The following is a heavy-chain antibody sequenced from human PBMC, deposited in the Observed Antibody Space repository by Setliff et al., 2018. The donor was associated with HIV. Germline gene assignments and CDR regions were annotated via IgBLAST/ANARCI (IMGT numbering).Heavy chain of an antibody. Sequence: PGRSLRLSCAASGFTFSGSTIHWVRQASGKGLEWVGRIGSKANSYATAYAASVKGRFTTSRDNSKNILSLQMNSLRAEDTAVYYCAKPANGGWGQGTMVTVSS. V-gene: IGHV3-73*01. CDR2: IGSKANSYAT. J-gene: IGHJ3*01. CDR3: AKPANGG. CDR1: GFTFSGST.